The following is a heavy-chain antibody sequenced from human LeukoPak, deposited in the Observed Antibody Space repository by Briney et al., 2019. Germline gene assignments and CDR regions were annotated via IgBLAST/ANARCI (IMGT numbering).Heavy chain of an antibody. CDR2: IYYSGST. V-gene: IGHV4-39*01. J-gene: IGHJ3*02. CDR3: ATLYSSSWDAFDI. D-gene: IGHD6-13*01. Sequence: SETLSLTCTVSGGSISSSSYYWGWIRHPPGKGLEWIGSIYYSGSTYYNPSLKSRVTISVDTSKNQFSLKLSSVTAADTAVYYCATLYSSSWDAFDIWGQGTMVTVSS. CDR1: GGSISSSSYY.